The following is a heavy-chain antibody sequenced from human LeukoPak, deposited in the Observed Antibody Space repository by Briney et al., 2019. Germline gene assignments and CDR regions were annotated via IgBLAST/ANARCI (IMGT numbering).Heavy chain of an antibody. CDR3: ARVGISAGDRNGWEYFQH. D-gene: IGHD2-21*01. V-gene: IGHV3-21*01. CDR2: ISSSSSYI. J-gene: IGHJ1*01. Sequence: SGGSLRLSCTASGFTFSRYSMNWARQAPGKGLEWVSSISSSSSYIFYVDSVKGRFTISRDNAKNSLYLQMNSLRAEDTAVYYCARVGISAGDRNGWEYFQHWGQGTLVTVSS. CDR1: GFTFSRYS.